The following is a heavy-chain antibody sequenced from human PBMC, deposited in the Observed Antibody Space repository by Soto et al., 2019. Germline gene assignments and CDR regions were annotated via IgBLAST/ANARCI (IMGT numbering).Heavy chain of an antibody. CDR3: TNRTFYYESSGYYCTY. CDR1: GFSLNDAW. D-gene: IGHD3-22*01. Sequence: GSLSLSCAASGFSLNDAWMYWVRQAPGKGLEWVGRIKGKTDGGTTDYAAPVKGRSTISRDDSKNTVFLQMNSMKTEDTAVYYCTNRTFYYESSGYYCTYWGQGTLVTGSS. V-gene: IGHV3-15*01. CDR2: IKGKTDGGTT. J-gene: IGHJ4*02.